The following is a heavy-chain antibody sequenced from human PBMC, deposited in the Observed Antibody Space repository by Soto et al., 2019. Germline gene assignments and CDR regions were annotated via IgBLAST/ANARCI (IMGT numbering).Heavy chain of an antibody. CDR1: GFTVSSNY. Sequence: GGSLRLSCAASGFTVSSNYMSWVRQAPGKGLEWVSVIYSGGSTYYADSVKGRFTISRDNSKNTLYLQMNSLRAEDMAVYYCARTAYGDYSSYYFDYWGQGTLVTVSS. J-gene: IGHJ4*02. V-gene: IGHV3-53*01. CDR2: IYSGGST. D-gene: IGHD4-17*01. CDR3: ARTAYGDYSSYYFDY.